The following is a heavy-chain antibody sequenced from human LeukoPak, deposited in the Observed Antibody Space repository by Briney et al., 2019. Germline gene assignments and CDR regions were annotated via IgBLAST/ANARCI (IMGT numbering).Heavy chain of an antibody. D-gene: IGHD1-7*01. CDR3: TTLGLELQGRWVDP. CDR2: SKTRTDGGTT. CDR1: GFTFSNTW. J-gene: IGHJ5*02. Sequence: PGGSLRLSCAASGFTFSNTWRSWVRQAPGKGLEWVGRSKTRTDGGTTDYAAPVKGRFIISRDDSKNTLYLQMSSLKTEDTAVYYCTTLGLELQGRWVDPWGQGTLVTVSS. V-gene: IGHV3-15*01.